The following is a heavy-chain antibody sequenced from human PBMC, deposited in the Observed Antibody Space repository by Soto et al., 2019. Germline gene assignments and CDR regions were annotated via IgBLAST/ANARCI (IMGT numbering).Heavy chain of an antibody. CDR1: GGSVSSSSSYY. Sequence: TSETLSLTCAVYGGSVSSSSSYYWSWIRQPPGKGLEWIGEMSHSGGTHFNPSLKSRVTISVDTSKNQFSLKMSSVTAADTALYYCARVERGTATTVVDAFDIWGPGTMVTVSS. CDR2: MSHSGGT. V-gene: IGHV4-34*01. J-gene: IGHJ3*02. D-gene: IGHD1-1*01. CDR3: ARVERGTATTVVDAFDI.